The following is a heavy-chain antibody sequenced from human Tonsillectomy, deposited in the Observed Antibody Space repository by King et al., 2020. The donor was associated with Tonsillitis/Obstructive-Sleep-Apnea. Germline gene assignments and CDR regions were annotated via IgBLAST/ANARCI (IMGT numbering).Heavy chain of an antibody. CDR2: IYYSGTT. D-gene: IGHD4-17*01. Sequence: VQLQESGPGLVKPSETLSLTCTVSDGSISSYYWSWVRQPPGKGLEWIGYIYYSGTTNYNPSLKSRVTISVEKSKNQFSLKLRSVTAADTAIYYCARTKLDYGDYEFTYYMDVWGKGTTVTVSS. V-gene: IGHV4-59*01. CDR1: DGSISSYY. J-gene: IGHJ6*03. CDR3: ARTKLDYGDYEFTYYMDV.